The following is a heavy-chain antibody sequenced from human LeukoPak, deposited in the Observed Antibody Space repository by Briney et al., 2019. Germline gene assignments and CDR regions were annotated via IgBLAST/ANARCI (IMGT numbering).Heavy chain of an antibody. CDR1: GYTFTGYY. V-gene: IGHV1-2*02. J-gene: IGHJ5*02. D-gene: IGHD3-16*02. CDR2: INPNSGGT. CDR3: TRDVYDYVWGSYRYRWFDP. Sequence: ASVKVPCKASGYTFTGYYMHWVRQAPGQGLEWMGWINPNSGGTNYAQKFQGRVTMTRDTSISTAYMELSRLRSDDTAVYYCTRDVYDYVWGSYRYRWFDPWGQGTLVTVSS.